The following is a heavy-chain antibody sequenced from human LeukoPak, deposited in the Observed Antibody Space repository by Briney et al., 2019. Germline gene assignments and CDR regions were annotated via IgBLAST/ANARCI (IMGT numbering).Heavy chain of an antibody. CDR2: INHSGST. Sequence: SETLSLTCAVYGGSFSGYYWSWIRQPPGKGLEWIGEINHSGSTNYSPSLKSRVTISVDTSKNQFSLKLSSVTAADTAVYYCARRGPRITMVRGVIYSWFDPWGQGTLVTVSS. V-gene: IGHV4-34*01. CDR1: GGSFSGYY. D-gene: IGHD3-10*01. J-gene: IGHJ5*02. CDR3: ARRGPRITMVRGVIYSWFDP.